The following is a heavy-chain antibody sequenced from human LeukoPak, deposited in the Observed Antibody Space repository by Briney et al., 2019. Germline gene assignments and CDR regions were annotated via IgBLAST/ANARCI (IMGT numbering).Heavy chain of an antibody. CDR2: INPSGGST. D-gene: IGHD3-22*01. V-gene: IGHV1-46*01. CDR1: GYTFTSYY. CDR3: AREGIYDSSGYTDHGAFDI. Sequence: GASVKVSCKASGYTFTSYYMHWVRQAPGQGLEWMGIINPSGGSTSYAQKFQGRVTMTRDMSTSTVYMELSSLRSEDTAVYYCAREGIYDSSGYTDHGAFDIWGQGTMVTVSS. J-gene: IGHJ3*02.